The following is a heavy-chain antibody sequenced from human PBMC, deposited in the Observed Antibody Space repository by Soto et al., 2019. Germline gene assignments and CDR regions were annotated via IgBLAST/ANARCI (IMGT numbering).Heavy chain of an antibody. CDR3: ARMRVLRYFDWLSTYYYGMDV. J-gene: IGHJ6*02. CDR1: GGSFSGYN. D-gene: IGHD3-9*01. V-gene: IGHV4-34*01. Sequence: SETLFLTCAVYGGSFSGYNWSWLRQPPGKGLEWIGEINHSGSTNYNPSLKSRVTISVDTSKNQFSLKLSSVNAADTAVYYCARMRVLRYFDWLSTYYYGMDVWGQGTTVTV. CDR2: INHSGST.